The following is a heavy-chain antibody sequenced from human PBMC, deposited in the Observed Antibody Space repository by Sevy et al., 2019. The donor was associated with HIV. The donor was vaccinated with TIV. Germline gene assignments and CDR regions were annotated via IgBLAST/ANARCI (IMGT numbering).Heavy chain of an antibody. CDR1: GFTFSSYA. Sequence: GGSLRLSCAASGFTFSSYAMHWVRQAPGKGLEWVAVISYDGSNKYYADSVKGRFTISRDNSKNTLYLQMNSLRAEDTAVYYCARGEDKELGHSAQDAFDIWGQRTMVTVSS. CDR2: ISYDGSNK. V-gene: IGHV3-30-3*01. CDR3: ARGEDKELGHSAQDAFDI. J-gene: IGHJ3*02. D-gene: IGHD1-7*01.